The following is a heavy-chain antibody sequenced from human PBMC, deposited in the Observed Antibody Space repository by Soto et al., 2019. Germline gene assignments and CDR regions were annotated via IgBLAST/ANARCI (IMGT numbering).Heavy chain of an antibody. D-gene: IGHD3-16*02. J-gene: IGHJ4*02. CDR2: ISHRGNT. CDR1: GVSVGSDAYY. Sequence: QVQLQQSGPGLVKSSQTLSLTCGVSGVSVGSDAYYWSWIRQHPGKGLEWVGFISHRGNTYYNPSLQSRLTLSVDMSTNQFSLPLTSVTAADTAVYFCARYRFTATWSKFDYWGQGSLVTVSS. V-gene: IGHV4-31*11. CDR3: ARYRFTATWSKFDY.